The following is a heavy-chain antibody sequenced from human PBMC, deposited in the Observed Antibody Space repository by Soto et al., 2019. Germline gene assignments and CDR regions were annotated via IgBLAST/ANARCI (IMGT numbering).Heavy chain of an antibody. CDR1: GGSISSGGYY. V-gene: IGHV4-31*03. D-gene: IGHD6-13*01. CDR3: ARWGAAAGTFDY. CDR2: IYYSGST. J-gene: IGHJ4*02. Sequence: PSETLSLTCTVSGGSISSGGYYWSWIRQHPGKGLGWIGYIYYSGSTYYNPSLKSRVTISVDTSKNQFSLKLSSVTAADTAVYYCARWGAAAGTFDYWGQGTVVTVSS.